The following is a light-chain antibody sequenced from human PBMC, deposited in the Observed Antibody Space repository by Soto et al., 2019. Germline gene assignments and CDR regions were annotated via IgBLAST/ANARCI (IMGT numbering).Light chain of an antibody. CDR3: QTWSTGIL. Sequence: QPVLTQSPSASASLGASVKLTCTLSSGHSSYAIAWHQQQPEKGPRYLMKLNSDGSHSKGDGIPDRFSGSSSGAERYLTISSLQSEDEADYYCQTWSTGILFGGGTKVTVL. CDR2: LNSDGSH. V-gene: IGLV4-69*01. CDR1: SGHSSYA. J-gene: IGLJ2*01.